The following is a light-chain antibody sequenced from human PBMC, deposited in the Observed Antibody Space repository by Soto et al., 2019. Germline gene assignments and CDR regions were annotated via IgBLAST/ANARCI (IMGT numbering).Light chain of an antibody. J-gene: IGKJ5*01. CDR3: QQYGNSPIT. CDR1: QSVRSRY. V-gene: IGKV3-20*01. CDR2: GAS. Sequence: ETVLTHSPCTLSLSPLERATLSFRSSQSVRSRYLAWYQQKPGQAPRLLISGASSRATGIPDRFSGSGSGTDFTLTVSRLEPEDFALYYCQQYGNSPITFGQGTRLEIK.